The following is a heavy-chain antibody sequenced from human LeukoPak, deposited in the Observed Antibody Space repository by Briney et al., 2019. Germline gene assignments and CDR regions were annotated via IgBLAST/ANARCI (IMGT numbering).Heavy chain of an antibody. D-gene: IGHD3-10*01. CDR3: ARHLPNRGCFDY. CDR2: IYYSGST. CDR1: GGSSSGYY. V-gene: IGHV4-59*08. J-gene: IGHJ4*02. Sequence: SETLSLTCSVSGGSSSGYYWSWIRQPPGKGLEWIGYIYYSGSTNYNPSLKGRATISLDTSKNQFSLKLTSVTAADTAVYHCARHLPNRGCFDYWGQGTLVTVSS.